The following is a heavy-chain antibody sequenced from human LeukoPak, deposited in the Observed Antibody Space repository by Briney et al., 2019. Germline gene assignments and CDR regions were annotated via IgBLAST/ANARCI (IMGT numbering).Heavy chain of an antibody. CDR3: ARRYSGYDGHY. Sequence: GGSLRLSCAASGFTFSSYEMNWVRQAPGKGLEWVSYISSSGSTIYYADSVKGRFTISRDNAKNSLYLQMNSLRAEDTAVYYCARRYSGYDGHYWGQGTLVTVSS. J-gene: IGHJ4*02. CDR2: ISSSGSTI. D-gene: IGHD5-12*01. CDR1: GFTFSSYE. V-gene: IGHV3-48*03.